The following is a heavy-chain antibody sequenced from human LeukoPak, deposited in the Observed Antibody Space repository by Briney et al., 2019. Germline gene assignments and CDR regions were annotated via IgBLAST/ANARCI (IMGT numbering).Heavy chain of an antibody. V-gene: IGHV3-23*01. J-gene: IGHJ4*02. CDR3: ARVDGSSLSRARFDY. D-gene: IGHD6-6*01. Sequence: GGSLRLSRAASGLTFTSYAVNWVRQAPGKGLEWVSAISGDGTFIYYAESVKGRFTISRDSSKSTVYLQMNSLRAEDTAIYYCARVDGSSLSRARFDYWGPGTLVTVSS. CDR1: GLTFTSYA. CDR2: ISGDGTFI.